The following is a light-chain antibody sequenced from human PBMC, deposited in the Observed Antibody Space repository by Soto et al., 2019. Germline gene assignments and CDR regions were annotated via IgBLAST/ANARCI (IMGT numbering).Light chain of an antibody. Sequence: QSALTQPASVSGSPGQSITFSCTGTSSDVGGYNYVSWYQQHPGKAPKLMIYDVSCRPSGVSNRFSGSKSGNTASLTISGLQAEDEADYYCSSYTSSRTYVFGTGTKLTVL. CDR2: DVS. CDR3: SSYTSSRTYV. V-gene: IGLV2-14*01. CDR1: SSDVGGYNY. J-gene: IGLJ1*01.